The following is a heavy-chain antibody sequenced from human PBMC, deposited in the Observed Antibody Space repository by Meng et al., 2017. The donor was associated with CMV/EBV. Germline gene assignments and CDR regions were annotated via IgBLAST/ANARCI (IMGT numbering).Heavy chain of an antibody. V-gene: IGHV3-53*01. CDR1: GFTVSSNY. D-gene: IGHD4-17*01. J-gene: IGHJ4*02. CDR2: IYSGGST. CDR3: ARRGVTTKEFDY. Sequence: GESLKISCAASGFTVSSNYMSWVRQAPGKGLEWVSVIYSGGSTYYADPVKGRFTISRDNSKNTLYLQMNSLRAEDTAVYYCARRGVTTKEFDYWGQGTLVTVSS.